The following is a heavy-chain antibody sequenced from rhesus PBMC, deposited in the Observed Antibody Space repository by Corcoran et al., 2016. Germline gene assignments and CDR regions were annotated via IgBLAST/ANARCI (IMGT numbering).Heavy chain of an antibody. Sequence: QLQLQESGPGLVKPSETLSVTCAVSGGSISSSYWSWIRQAPGKGLEWIGYNYGSGSSTNYNPALKSRVTLSVDTSQNQLSLKLSSVTTADTAVYYCASGSGGLDSWGQGVVVTVSS. J-gene: IGHJ6*01. CDR1: GGSISSSY. CDR3: ASGSGGLDS. D-gene: IGHD3-22*01. V-gene: IGHV4-169*02. CDR2: NYGSGSST.